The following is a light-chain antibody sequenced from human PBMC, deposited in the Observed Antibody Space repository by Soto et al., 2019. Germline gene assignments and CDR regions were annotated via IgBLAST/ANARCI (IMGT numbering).Light chain of an antibody. J-gene: IGKJ1*01. CDR1: QTISSW. CDR3: QQYNSYSEE. V-gene: IGKV1-5*03. Sequence: DIQMTQPSSTLSGSVGDRVTITCRASQTISSWLAWYKQKPGKAPKLLVHKASTLKSGVPSWFSGSGSGTAFSLTICSLQPDDFETDYGQQYNSYSEEFGQGTKVELK. CDR2: KAS.